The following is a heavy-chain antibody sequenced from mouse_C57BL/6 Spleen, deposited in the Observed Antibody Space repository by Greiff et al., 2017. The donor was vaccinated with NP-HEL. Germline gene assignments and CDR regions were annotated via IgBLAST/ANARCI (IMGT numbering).Heavy chain of an antibody. Sequence: VQLQQSGPELVKPGASVKMSCKASGYTFTDYNMHWVKQSHGKSLEWIGYINPNNGGTSYNQKFKGKATLTVNKSSSTAYMELRSLTSEDSAVYYCARIKGFLYDYFDYWGQGTTLTVSS. CDR3: ARIKGFLYDYFDY. J-gene: IGHJ2*01. V-gene: IGHV1-22*01. CDR1: GYTFTDYN. D-gene: IGHD2-3*01. CDR2: INPNNGGT.